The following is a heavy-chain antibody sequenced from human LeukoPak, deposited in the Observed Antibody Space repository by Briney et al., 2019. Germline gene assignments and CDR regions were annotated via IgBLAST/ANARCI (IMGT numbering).Heavy chain of an antibody. Sequence: MPLETLSLTCAVYGGSFSGYYWSWIRQPPGKGLEWIGEINHSGSTNYNPSLKSRVTISVDTSKNQFSLKLSSVTAADTAVYYCARGPPYSSQPPWGQGTLVTVSS. CDR2: INHSGST. J-gene: IGHJ5*02. CDR1: GGSFSGYY. D-gene: IGHD6-13*01. V-gene: IGHV4-34*01. CDR3: ARGPPYSSQPP.